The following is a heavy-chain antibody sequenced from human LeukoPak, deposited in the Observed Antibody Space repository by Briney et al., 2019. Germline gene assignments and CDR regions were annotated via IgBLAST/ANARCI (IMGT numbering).Heavy chain of an antibody. J-gene: IGHJ6*03. CDR3: ARSLQWLVEDHYQYYMDV. D-gene: IGHD6-19*01. CDR2: INHSGTT. CDR1: GASFSGYD. Sequence: SETPSLTCAVFGASFSGYDWTWIRQPPGKGLEWIGEINHSGTTNYNPSLKSRLTISVDTSKSQFSLKLSSVTAADTAVYYCARSLQWLVEDHYQYYMDVWDKGTTVTVSS. V-gene: IGHV4-34*01.